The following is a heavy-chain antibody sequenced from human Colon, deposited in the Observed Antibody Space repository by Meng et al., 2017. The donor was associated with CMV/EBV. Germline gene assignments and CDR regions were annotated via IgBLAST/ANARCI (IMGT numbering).Heavy chain of an antibody. J-gene: IGHJ4*02. D-gene: IGHD3-22*01. CDR2: IYWDDDK. V-gene: IGHV2-5*02. CDR3: AHRRGASCYDSSVGFDF. Sequence: QITLNESGPTLVRPTQTLTLTCTFSGFSLNTNDVSVGWIRQPPGQALEWLALIYWDDDKRYSPSLKNRLTITKDSSKDQVVLTMTNMDPVDTATYYCAHRRGASCYDSSVGFDFWGPGTLVTVSS. CDR1: GFSLNTNDVS.